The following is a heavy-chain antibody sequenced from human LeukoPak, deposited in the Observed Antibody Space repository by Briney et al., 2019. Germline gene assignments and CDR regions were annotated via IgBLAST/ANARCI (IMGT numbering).Heavy chain of an antibody. CDR1: GGPISSSSYY. D-gene: IGHD3-22*01. Sequence: KTSETLSLTCTVSGGPISSSSYYWGWIRQPPGKGLEWIGIIYYSGSTSYNPSLKSRVTISIDTSKNQFSLKLSSVTAADTAVYYCAGPLLTHYSDSSAYSWGQGTLVTVSS. CDR2: IYYSGST. J-gene: IGHJ4*02. CDR3: AGPLLTHYSDSSAYS. V-gene: IGHV4-39*01.